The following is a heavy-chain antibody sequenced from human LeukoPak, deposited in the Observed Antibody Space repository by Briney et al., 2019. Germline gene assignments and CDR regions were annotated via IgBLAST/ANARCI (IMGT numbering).Heavy chain of an antibody. J-gene: IGHJ4*02. D-gene: IGHD2/OR15-2a*01. Sequence: GGSLRLSCAVSGLTFSSSWMDWVRQAPGKGLEWVASINPDGIKRYSADSVKGRFTISRDNARNSLYLQMDSLRVEDTAFYYCARDLAFSRLDYWGQGTPVTVSS. V-gene: IGHV3-7*01. CDR1: GLTFSSSW. CDR3: ARDLAFSRLDY. CDR2: INPDGIKR.